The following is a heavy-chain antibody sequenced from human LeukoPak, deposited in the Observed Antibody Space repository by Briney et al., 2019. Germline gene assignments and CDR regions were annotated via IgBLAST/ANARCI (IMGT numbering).Heavy chain of an antibody. D-gene: IGHD1-20*01. J-gene: IGHJ4*02. CDR1: GFTFSNYG. V-gene: IGHV3-30*03. CDR3: ASLGGITVTGPYDFDY. CDR2: ISFDGNDE. Sequence: GRSLRLSCAASGFTFSNYGMHWVRQAPGKGLEWVAVISFDGNDEYYADSVKGRFTISRDNARNTLYLQMNSLRAEDTAVYYCASLGGITVTGPYDFDYWGQGTVVTVSS.